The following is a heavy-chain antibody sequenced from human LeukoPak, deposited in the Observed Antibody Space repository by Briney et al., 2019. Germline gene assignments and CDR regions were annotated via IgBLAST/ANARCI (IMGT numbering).Heavy chain of an antibody. CDR1: GGSFSGYY. J-gene: IGHJ4*02. CDR2: INHSGST. D-gene: IGHD3-16*02. Sequence: PSETLSLTCAVYGGSFSGYYWSWIRQPPGKGLEWIGEINHSGSTNYNPSLKSRVTISVDTSKNQFSLKLSSVTAADTAVYYCARGGKSYDYVWGSYRHKYYFDYWGQGTLVTVSS. V-gene: IGHV4-34*01. CDR3: ARGGKSYDYVWGSYRHKYYFDY.